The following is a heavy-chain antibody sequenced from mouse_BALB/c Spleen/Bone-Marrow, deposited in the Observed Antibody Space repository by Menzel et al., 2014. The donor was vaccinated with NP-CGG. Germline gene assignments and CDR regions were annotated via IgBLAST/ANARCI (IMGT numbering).Heavy chain of an antibody. Sequence: VKVVESGPGLVAPSQSLSITCTVSEFSLSSYGVHWVRQPPGKGLEWLGVIWAGGSINYNSALMSRMSISKDNPKRQVFLKMKSLQNDGTAMYYCAREGRGSYGSRGYAMDYWGQGTSVTVSS. CDR3: AREGRGSYGSRGYAMDY. J-gene: IGHJ4*01. V-gene: IGHV2-9*02. CDR1: EFSLSSYG. CDR2: IWAGGSI. D-gene: IGHD1-1*01.